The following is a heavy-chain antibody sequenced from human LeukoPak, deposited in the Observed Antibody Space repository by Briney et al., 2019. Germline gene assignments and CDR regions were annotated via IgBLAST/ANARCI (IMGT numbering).Heavy chain of an antibody. CDR3: ARVNVAAADFDY. V-gene: IGHV3-74*01. CDR2: INGDGTTT. CDR1: GFAFSTYW. J-gene: IGHJ4*02. D-gene: IGHD6-13*01. Sequence: AGGSLRLSCAASGFAFSTYWMHWVRQAPGKGLVWVSRINGDGTTTTYADSVRGRSTISRDNAKNTLYLQMNSLRAEDTAVYYCARVNVAAADFDYWGQGTLVSVSS.